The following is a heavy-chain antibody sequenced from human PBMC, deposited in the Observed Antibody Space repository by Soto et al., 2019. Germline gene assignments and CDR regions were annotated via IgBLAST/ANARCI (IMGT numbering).Heavy chain of an antibody. CDR1: GGSISSYY. J-gene: IGHJ6*02. Sequence: SETLSLTCTVSGGSISSYYVSWIRQSAGKGLEWIGRIDTSGTTNYNPSLKSRVTMSVDASKNHFSLNLSSVTAADTAVYYCARDAKVDTDMGGYYFYTMDVWGQGTTVT. CDR3: ARDAKVDTDMGGYYFYTMDV. D-gene: IGHD5-18*01. CDR2: IDTSGTT. V-gene: IGHV4-4*07.